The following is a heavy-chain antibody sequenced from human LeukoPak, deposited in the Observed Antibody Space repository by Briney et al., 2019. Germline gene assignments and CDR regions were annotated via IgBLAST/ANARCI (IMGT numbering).Heavy chain of an antibody. V-gene: IGHV3-21*01. D-gene: IGHD6-6*01. CDR2: ISSSSSYI. Sequence: GGSLRLSCAASGFTFSSYSMNWVRQAPGKGLEWVSSISSSSSYIYYADSVKGRFTISRDNAKNSLYLQMNSLRAEDTAVYYRARDMGGAARGRHDYWGQGTLVTVSS. CDR1: GFTFSSYS. J-gene: IGHJ4*02. CDR3: ARDMGGAARGRHDY.